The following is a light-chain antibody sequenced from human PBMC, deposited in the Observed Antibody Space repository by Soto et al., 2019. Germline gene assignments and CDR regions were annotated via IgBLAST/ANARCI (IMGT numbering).Light chain of an antibody. J-gene: IGKJ4*01. V-gene: IGKV3-15*01. CDR2: DAS. Sequence: EIVLTQSPATLSLSPGERATLSCRASQSVSSYLAWYQQKPGQAPRLLIHDASTRATGIPARFSGSGPGTEFTLTISSLQSEDFAVYSCQQYNNWPLTFGGGTKVDIK. CDR3: QQYNNWPLT. CDR1: QSVSSY.